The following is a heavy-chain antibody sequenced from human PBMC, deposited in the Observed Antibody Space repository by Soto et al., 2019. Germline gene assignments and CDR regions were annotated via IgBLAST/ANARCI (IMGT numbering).Heavy chain of an antibody. D-gene: IGHD4-4*01. CDR3: ARDGDYRVAFDI. J-gene: IGHJ3*02. V-gene: IGHV3-21*01. Sequence: GGSLRLSCAASGFTFSSYSMNWVRQAPGKWLECVSSISSSSSYIYYADPVKCRFTISRDNAKNSLYLQMNSLRAEDTAVYYCARDGDYRVAFDIWGQGTMVTVSS. CDR1: GFTFSSYS. CDR2: ISSSSSYI.